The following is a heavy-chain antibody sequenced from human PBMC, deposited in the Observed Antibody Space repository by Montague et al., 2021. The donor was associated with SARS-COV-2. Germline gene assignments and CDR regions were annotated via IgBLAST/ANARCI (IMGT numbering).Heavy chain of an antibody. Sequence: CAISGDSVSTNNTTWNWVRQSPSGDLEWLGRTYFRSKWYNDYAVXVKSRITINPDTSKNQLSLQLKSVTPKDTAIYFCGRVFAPAGTFDFWGQGTLVTVSS. J-gene: IGHJ4*02. CDR3: GRVFAPAGTFDF. V-gene: IGHV6-1*01. CDR2: TYFRSKWYN. CDR1: GDSVSTNNTT. D-gene: IGHD6-13*01.